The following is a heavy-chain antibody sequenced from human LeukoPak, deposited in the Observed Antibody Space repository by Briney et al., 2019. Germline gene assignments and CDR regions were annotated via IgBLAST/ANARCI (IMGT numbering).Heavy chain of an antibody. D-gene: IGHD3-16*02. CDR1: GFTFSSYA. Sequence: GTSLRLSCAASGFTFSSYAMSWVRQAPGKGLEWVSAISGSGGSTYYADSVKGRFTISRDNSKNTLYLQMNSLRAEDTAVYYCAKATSYDYVWGSYREYYFDYWGQGTLVTVSS. V-gene: IGHV3-23*01. J-gene: IGHJ4*02. CDR3: AKATSYDYVWGSYREYYFDY. CDR2: ISGSGGST.